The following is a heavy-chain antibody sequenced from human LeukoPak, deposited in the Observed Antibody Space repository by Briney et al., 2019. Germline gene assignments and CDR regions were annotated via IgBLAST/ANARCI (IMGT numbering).Heavy chain of an antibody. CDR3: ARHPPLHLKGYYYFYMDV. V-gene: IGHV4-39*01. CDR2: INHSGST. J-gene: IGHJ6*03. Sequence: SETLSLTCTVSGGSISSGSYYWSWIRQPPGKGLEWIGEINHSGSTKYNPSLKSRVTISGDTSQNQFSLKLSSVTAADTAVYYCARHPPLHLKGYYYFYMDVWGKGTTVTISS. CDR1: GGSISSGSYY. D-gene: IGHD4-11*01.